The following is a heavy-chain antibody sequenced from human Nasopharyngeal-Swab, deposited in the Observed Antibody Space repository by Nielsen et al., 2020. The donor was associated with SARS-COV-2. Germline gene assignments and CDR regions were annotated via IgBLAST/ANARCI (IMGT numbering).Heavy chain of an antibody. CDR2: ISSSGSTI. D-gene: IGHD6-19*01. CDR1: GFTFSDYY. V-gene: IGHV3-11*01. Sequence: GESLKISCAASGFTFSDYYMSWIRQAPGKGLEWVSYISSSGSTIYYADSVKGRFTISRDNAKNSLYLQMNSLRAEDTAVYYCARDPFGVAGIDSYGMDVWGQGTTATVSS. J-gene: IGHJ6*02. CDR3: ARDPFGVAGIDSYGMDV.